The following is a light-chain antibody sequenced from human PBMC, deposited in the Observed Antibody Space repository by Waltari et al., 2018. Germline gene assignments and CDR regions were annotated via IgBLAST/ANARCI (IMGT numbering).Light chain of an antibody. CDR2: GAS. J-gene: IGKJ1*01. CDR1: QSVSRT. CDR3: QHYVRLPAT. Sequence: EIVLTQSPGPLSLSPGERTTLSCRASQSVSRTLAWYQQKPGQAPRLLIYGASSRATDIPDRFSGSGSGTDFSLTINRLEPEDFAVYFCQHYVRLPATFGQGTKVEIK. V-gene: IGKV3-20*01.